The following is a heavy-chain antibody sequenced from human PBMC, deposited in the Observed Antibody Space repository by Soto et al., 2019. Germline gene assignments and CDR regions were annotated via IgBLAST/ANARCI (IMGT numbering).Heavy chain of an antibody. CDR2: INPNSGGT. CDR3: ARDIVVVPAATHGGFDY. Sequence: GASVKVSCKASGYTFTGYYMHWVRQAPGQGLEWMGWINPNSGGTNYAQKFQGWVTMTRDTSISTAYMELSRLRSDDTAVYYCARDIVVVPAATHGGFDYWGQGTLVTVS. D-gene: IGHD2-2*01. CDR1: GYTFTGYY. J-gene: IGHJ4*02. V-gene: IGHV1-2*04.